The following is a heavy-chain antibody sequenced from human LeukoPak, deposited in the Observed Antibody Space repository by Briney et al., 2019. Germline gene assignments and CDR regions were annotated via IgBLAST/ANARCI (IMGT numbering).Heavy chain of an antibody. CDR1: GFTFDSYA. D-gene: IGHD5/OR15-5a*01. J-gene: IGHJ4*02. CDR2: ISGSGLDT. Sequence: GGSLRLSCAASGFTFDSYAVSWVRQAPGKGLEWVSAISGSGLDTYYADSVKGRFTVSRDNSKNTVYLQMNSLRAVDTAIYYCAREREGSTLNWGQGTLVTVSS. CDR3: AREREGSTLN. V-gene: IGHV3-23*01.